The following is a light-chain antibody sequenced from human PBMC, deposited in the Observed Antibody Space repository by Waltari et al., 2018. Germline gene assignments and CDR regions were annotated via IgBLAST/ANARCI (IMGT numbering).Light chain of an antibody. V-gene: IGKV3-20*01. CDR1: QNLSSSH. Sequence: EIVLTQSPGTLSLSPGDGATLSCRASQNLSSSHLAWYLQKPGQAPRLLMNGASRRATGIPDRFSGSGSGTDFTLTISRLEPEDFAVFYCHQFGESPDTFGQGTRLDIK. CDR3: HQFGESPDT. CDR2: GAS. J-gene: IGKJ5*01.